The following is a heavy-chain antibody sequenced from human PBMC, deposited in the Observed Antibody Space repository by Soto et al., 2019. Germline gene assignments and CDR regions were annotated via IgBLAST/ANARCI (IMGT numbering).Heavy chain of an antibody. CDR1: GGTFSSYA. J-gene: IGHJ4*02. Sequence: ASVKVSCKASGGTFSSYAISWVRQAPGQGLEWMGGIIPIFGTANYAQKFQGRVTITADESTSTAYVELSSLRSEDTAVYYCASLAYSGGDCHTYFDYWGQGTLVTVS. CDR2: IIPIFGTA. V-gene: IGHV1-69*13. CDR3: ASLAYSGGDCHTYFDY. D-gene: IGHD2-21*02.